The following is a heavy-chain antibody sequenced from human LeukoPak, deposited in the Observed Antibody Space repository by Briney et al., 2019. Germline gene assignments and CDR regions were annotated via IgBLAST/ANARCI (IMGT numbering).Heavy chain of an antibody. V-gene: IGHV1-24*01. CDR1: GYTLTELS. CDR2: FDPEDGET. D-gene: IGHD2-2*01. Sequence: ASVKVSCKVSGYTLTELSMHWVRQAPGKGFEWMGGFDPEDGETIYARKFQGRVTMTEDTSTDTAYMELSSLRSEDTAVYYCATRGYCSSTSCYEDFDYWGQGTLVTVSS. J-gene: IGHJ4*02. CDR3: ATRGYCSSTSCYEDFDY.